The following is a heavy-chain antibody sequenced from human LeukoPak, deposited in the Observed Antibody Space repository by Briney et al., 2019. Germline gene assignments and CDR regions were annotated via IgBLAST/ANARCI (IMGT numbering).Heavy chain of an antibody. V-gene: IGHV3-11*04. CDR1: GFTFSDYY. Sequence: KPWGSLRLSCAASGFTFSDYYMSWIRQAPGKGLEWVSYISSSGSTIYYADSVKGRFTISRDNSKSTLYLQMNSLRAEDTAVYYCAKGSKAVVFTRDHYMDVWGKGTTVTFSS. J-gene: IGHJ6*03. CDR3: AKGSKAVVFTRDHYMDV. D-gene: IGHD3-22*01. CDR2: ISSSGSTI.